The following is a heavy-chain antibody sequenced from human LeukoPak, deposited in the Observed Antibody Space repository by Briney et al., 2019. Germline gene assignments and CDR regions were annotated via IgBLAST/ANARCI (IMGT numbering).Heavy chain of an antibody. CDR2: ISHSGSN. CDR3: ARSANAFDI. Sequence: PSETLSLTCAVSGGSVSGYYWSWIRQPPGKGLEWIGKISHSGSNNYKPSLKSRVTISVDTSTNQFSLRLYSVTAADTAVYYCARSANAFDIWGQGTMVTVSS. V-gene: IGHV4-34*01. CDR1: GGSVSGYY. J-gene: IGHJ3*02.